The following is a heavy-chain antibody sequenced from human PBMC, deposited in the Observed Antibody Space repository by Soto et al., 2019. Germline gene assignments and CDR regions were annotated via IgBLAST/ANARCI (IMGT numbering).Heavy chain of an antibody. CDR1: GYTFTSYD. J-gene: IGHJ4*02. CDR2: MNPNSGNT. V-gene: IGHV1-8*01. Sequence: QVQLVQSGAEVKKPGASVKVSCKASGYTFTSYDINWVRQATGQGLEWMGWMNPNSGNTGYAQKFQGRVTRTRNTSISTAYMELSSLRSEDAAVYYCARVKGRWGIYYFAYWGQGTLVTVSS. D-gene: IGHD3-16*01. CDR3: ARVKGRWGIYYFAY.